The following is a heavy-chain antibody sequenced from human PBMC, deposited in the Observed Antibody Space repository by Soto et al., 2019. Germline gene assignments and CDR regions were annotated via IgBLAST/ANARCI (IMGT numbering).Heavy chain of an antibody. CDR1: GGTFSSYA. D-gene: IGHD2-15*01. V-gene: IGHV1-69*06. Sequence: SVKVSCKASGGTFSSYALSWVRQAPGQGLEWVGGIIPIFGTANYPQNLQNRVTITADKSTSTAYLALSRMRSEYTGVYYCTSGKLYRGPWPWWGQG. CDR3: TSGKLYRGPWPW. CDR2: IIPIFGTA. J-gene: IGHJ1*01.